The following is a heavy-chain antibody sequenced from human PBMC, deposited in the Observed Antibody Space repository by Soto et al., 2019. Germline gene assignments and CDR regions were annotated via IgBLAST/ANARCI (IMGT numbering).Heavy chain of an antibody. Sequence: LRLSCAASGFTFSSYWMHWVRQAPGKGLVWVSRINSDGSSTSYADSVKGRFTISRDNAKNTLYLQMNSLRAEDTAVYYCVGSSGYYAPDAFDIWGQGTMVTVSS. CDR1: GFTFSSYW. CDR3: VGSSGYYAPDAFDI. D-gene: IGHD3-22*01. CDR2: INSDGSST. J-gene: IGHJ3*02. V-gene: IGHV3-74*01.